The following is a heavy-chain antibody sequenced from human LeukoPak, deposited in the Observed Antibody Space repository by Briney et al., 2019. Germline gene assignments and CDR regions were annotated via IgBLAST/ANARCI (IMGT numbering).Heavy chain of an antibody. Sequence: SQTLSLTCAISGDSVSSKRAAWNWIRQSPSRGLEWLGRTYYRSKWYNDYAVSVKSRITVNPDTSKNQFSLHLNSVTPEDTAVYYCARDLKVISGFFDYWGQGTLVTVSS. CDR3: ARDLKVISGFFDY. CDR1: GDSVSSKRAA. CDR2: TYYRSKWYN. D-gene: IGHD3-16*02. V-gene: IGHV6-1*01. J-gene: IGHJ4*02.